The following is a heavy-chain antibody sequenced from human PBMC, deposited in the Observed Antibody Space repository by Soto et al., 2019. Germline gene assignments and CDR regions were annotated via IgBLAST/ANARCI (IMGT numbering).Heavy chain of an antibody. D-gene: IGHD3-10*01. CDR1: GFTFSSYS. Sequence: GGSLRLSCAASGFTFSSYSMHWVRQAPGKGLEWVAVISYDGSNKYYADSVKGRFTISRDNSKNTLYLQMNSLRAEDTAVDYFAGEQNNYYGSGTNTRYYYYGMDAWGQGTTLTVSS. CDR3: AGEQNNYYGSGTNTRYYYYGMDA. V-gene: IGHV3-30-3*01. J-gene: IGHJ6*02. CDR2: ISYDGSNK.